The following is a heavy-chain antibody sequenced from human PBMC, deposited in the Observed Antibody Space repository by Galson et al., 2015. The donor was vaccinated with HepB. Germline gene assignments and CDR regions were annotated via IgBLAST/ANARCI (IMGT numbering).Heavy chain of an antibody. J-gene: IGHJ5*02. CDR1: GYTLTELS. D-gene: IGHD5-12*01. V-gene: IGHV1-24*01. CDR3: AVATINGGWFDP. Sequence: SVKVSCKVSGYTLTELSMHWVRQAPGKGLVWMGGFDPEDGETIYAQKFQGRVTMTEDTSTDTAYMELSSLRSEDTAVYYCAVATINGGWFDPWGQGTLVTVSS. CDR2: FDPEDGET.